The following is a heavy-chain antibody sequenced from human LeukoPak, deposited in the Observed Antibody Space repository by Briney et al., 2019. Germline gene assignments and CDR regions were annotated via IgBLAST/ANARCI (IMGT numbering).Heavy chain of an antibody. CDR2: IKQDGSEK. V-gene: IGHV3-7*01. Sequence: GGSLRLSCAASGFTFSSYWMSWVRQAPGKGLEWVANIKQDGSEKYYVDSVKGRFTISRDNAKNSLYLQMNSLRAEDTAVYYCARDVVRGVAAFDYWGQGTLVTVSS. CDR1: GFTFSSYW. D-gene: IGHD3-10*01. J-gene: IGHJ4*02. CDR3: ARDVVRGVAAFDY.